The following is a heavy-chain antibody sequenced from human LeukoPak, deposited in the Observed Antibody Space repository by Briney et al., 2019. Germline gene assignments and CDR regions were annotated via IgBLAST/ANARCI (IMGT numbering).Heavy chain of an antibody. Sequence: PGGSLRLSCVASGFTFSTYAMHWVRQAPGKGLEWVTVIAYDGTIRYHADSVKGRFTISRDDSQNTLYLQMNSLRAEDTAVYYCAAGSYYYMDVWGKGTTVTVSS. CDR2: IAYDGTIR. CDR3: AAGSYYYMDV. V-gene: IGHV3-30*04. D-gene: IGHD1-26*01. CDR1: GFTFSTYA. J-gene: IGHJ6*03.